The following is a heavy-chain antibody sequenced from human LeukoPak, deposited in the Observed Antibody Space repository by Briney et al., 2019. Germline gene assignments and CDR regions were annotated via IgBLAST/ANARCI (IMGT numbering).Heavy chain of an antibody. D-gene: IGHD4-17*01. Sequence: GGSLRLSCAASGFTFSSYSMNWVRQAPGKGLEWVSSISSSSSYIYYADSVKGRFTIPRDNAKNSLYLQMNSLRAEDTAVYYCARGSYGEGFCDYWGQGTLVTVSS. J-gene: IGHJ4*02. CDR2: ISSSSSYI. V-gene: IGHV3-21*01. CDR1: GFTFSSYS. CDR3: ARGSYGEGFCDY.